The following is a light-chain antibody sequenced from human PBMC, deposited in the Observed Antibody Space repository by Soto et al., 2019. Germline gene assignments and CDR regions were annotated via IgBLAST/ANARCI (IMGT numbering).Light chain of an antibody. CDR3: QQYNSYPWT. V-gene: IGKV1-5*03. Sequence: DIQMTQSPSTLSASVGDRVTITCRASQSISSWLAWYQQKPGKAPKVLIYKASSLGSGVPSRFGSSGSVTEFTLTISSLQPDDFASYYRQQYNSYPWTFGQGTQVEIK. J-gene: IGKJ1*01. CDR2: KAS. CDR1: QSISSW.